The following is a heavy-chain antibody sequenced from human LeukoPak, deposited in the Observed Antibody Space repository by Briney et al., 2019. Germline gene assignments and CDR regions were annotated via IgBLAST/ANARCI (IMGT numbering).Heavy chain of an antibody. Sequence: PGWSLRLSCAASGFTFSSYSMNWVRQAPGKRLEWVSSISSSSSYIYYADSVKGRFTISRDNAKNSLYLQMNSLRAEDTAVYYCARGGPDTGLDYWGQGTLVSVSS. J-gene: IGHJ4*02. CDR3: ARGGPDTGLDY. V-gene: IGHV3-21*01. CDR2: ISSSSSYI. D-gene: IGHD1-1*01. CDR1: GFTFSSYS.